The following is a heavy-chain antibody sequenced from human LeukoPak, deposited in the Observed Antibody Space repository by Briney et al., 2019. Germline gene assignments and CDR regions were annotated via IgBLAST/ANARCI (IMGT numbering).Heavy chain of an antibody. J-gene: IGHJ5*02. V-gene: IGHV4-59*08. CDR3: ARLSYPNWFDP. Sequence: PSETLSLTCTVSGGSISSYYWSWLRQPPGKGLEWIGDIFYSGSNNYNPSLKRRVTISVDTSKNQFSLRLSSVTAADTAVYYCARLSYPNWFDPWGQGTLVTVSS. CDR1: GGSISSYY. CDR2: IFYSGSN.